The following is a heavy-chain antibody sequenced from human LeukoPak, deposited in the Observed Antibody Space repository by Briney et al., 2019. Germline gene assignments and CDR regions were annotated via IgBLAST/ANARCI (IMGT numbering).Heavy chain of an antibody. Sequence: ASVKVSCKASGYTFTGYYMHWVRQAPGQGLEWMGCINPNSGGTNYAQKFQGRVTMTRDTSISTAYMELSRLRSDDTAVYYCARPSLPCCSGGSKNWFDPWGQGTLVTVSS. CDR3: ARPSLPCCSGGSKNWFDP. D-gene: IGHD2-15*01. CDR2: INPNSGGT. V-gene: IGHV1-2*02. J-gene: IGHJ5*02. CDR1: GYTFTGYY.